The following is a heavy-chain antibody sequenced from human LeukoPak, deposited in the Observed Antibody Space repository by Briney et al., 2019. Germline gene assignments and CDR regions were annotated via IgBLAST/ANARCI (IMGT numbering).Heavy chain of an antibody. CDR3: AKDLRTSGYYPYYFDY. J-gene: IGHJ4*02. D-gene: IGHD3-22*01. V-gene: IGHV3-30*18. Sequence: GGSLRLSCAASGFTFSSYAMHWARQAPGKGLEWVAVDGSNKYYADSVKGRFTISRDNSKNTLFLQMNSLRAEDTAVYYCAKDLRTSGYYPYYFDYWGQGTLVTVSS. CDR2: DGSNK. CDR1: GFTFSSYA.